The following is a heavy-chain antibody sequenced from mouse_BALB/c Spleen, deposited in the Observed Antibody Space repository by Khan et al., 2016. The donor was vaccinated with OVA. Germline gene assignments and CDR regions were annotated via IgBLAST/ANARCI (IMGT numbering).Heavy chain of an antibody. J-gene: IGHJ4*01. V-gene: IGHV1-18*01. CDR3: ARDARRY. CDR2: INPKNGVT. CDR1: GYTFTEYT. Sequence: EVQLQESGPELVKPAASVKISCKTSGYTFTEYTLYWVKQSHGKSLEWIGVINPKNGVTSYNQKFKGKATLTVDKSSSTAYMEFHSLASEDSACYYCARDARRYWGQGTSVTVSS.